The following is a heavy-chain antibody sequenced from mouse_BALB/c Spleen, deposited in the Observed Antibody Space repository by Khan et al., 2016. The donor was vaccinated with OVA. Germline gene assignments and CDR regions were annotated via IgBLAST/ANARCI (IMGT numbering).Heavy chain of an antibody. V-gene: IGHV1-5*01. CDR2: IYPGNSDA. CDR1: GYRFSNYW. J-gene: IGHJ4*01. D-gene: IGHD2-3*01. Sequence: VQLQQSGTVLARPGASVKMSCKASGYRFSNYWMHWVKQRPGQGLEWIGAIYPGNSDASYNQTLKGKAKLTAVTSASTAYMELSSLTSEDSAVYYCIGFPERPGDGLDYWGQGTSVTVSS. CDR3: IGFPERPGDGLDY.